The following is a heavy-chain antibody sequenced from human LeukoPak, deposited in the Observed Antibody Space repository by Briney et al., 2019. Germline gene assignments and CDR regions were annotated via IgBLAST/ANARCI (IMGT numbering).Heavy chain of an antibody. V-gene: IGHV3-33*08. Sequence: GGSLRLSCAASGFTFRIYDMSWVRQAPGKGLEWVAVIWYDGSNTYYADSVKGRFTISRDNTRNTLYLQMNSLRAADTAVYYCATFYGDYVDYWGQGTLVTVSS. CDR2: IWYDGSNT. CDR3: ATFYGDYVDY. D-gene: IGHD4-17*01. CDR1: GFTFRIYD. J-gene: IGHJ4*02.